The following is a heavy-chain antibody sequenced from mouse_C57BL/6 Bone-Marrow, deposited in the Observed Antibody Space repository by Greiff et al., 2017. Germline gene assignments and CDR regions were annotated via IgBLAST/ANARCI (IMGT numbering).Heavy chain of an antibody. D-gene: IGHD2-2*01. V-gene: IGHV1-26*01. J-gene: IGHJ2*01. CDR3: ARNYGYDGH. Sequence: VQLQQSGPELVKPGASVKISCKASGYTFTDYYMNWVKQSHGKSLEWIGDINPNNGGTSYNQKFKGKATLTVDKSSSTAYMELRSLTSEDSAVYYCARNYGYDGHWGQGTTLTVSS. CDR2: INPNNGGT. CDR1: GYTFTDYY.